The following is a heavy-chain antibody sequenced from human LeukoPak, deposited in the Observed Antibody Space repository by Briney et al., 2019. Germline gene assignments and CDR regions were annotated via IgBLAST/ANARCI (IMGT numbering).Heavy chain of an antibody. Sequence: GGSLRLSCAASGFTFSSYGMSWVRQAPGKGLEWVSGVSGSGGSAYYADSVKGRFTISRDNSKNTLYLQMNSLRAEDTAVYYCAKETYYDFWSGHGDYWGQGTLVTVSS. V-gene: IGHV3-23*01. CDR1: GFTFSSYG. CDR3: AKETYYDFWSGHGDY. J-gene: IGHJ4*02. CDR2: VSGSGGSA. D-gene: IGHD3-3*01.